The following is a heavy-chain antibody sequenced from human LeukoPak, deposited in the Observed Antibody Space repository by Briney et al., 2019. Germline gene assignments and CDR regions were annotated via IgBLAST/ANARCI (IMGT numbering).Heavy chain of an antibody. CDR1: GFTFSSYA. CDR2: VSGSGDSP. V-gene: IGHV3-23*01. J-gene: IGHJ4*02. CDR3: AKGAGVTCYSSIDS. D-gene: IGHD2-15*01. Sequence: GSLRLSCAPSGFTFSSYAMSWVRQAPGRGLEWVSGVSGSGDSPYHADSVKGRFTISRDNSKNTLYLHMNNLRAEDTALYFCAKGAGVTCYSSIDSWGQGTLVTVSS.